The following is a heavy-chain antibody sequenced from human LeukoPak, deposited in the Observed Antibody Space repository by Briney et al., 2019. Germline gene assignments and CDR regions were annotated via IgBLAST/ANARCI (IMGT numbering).Heavy chain of an antibody. CDR3: AKGLTYYYGSGSLGETHDAFDI. D-gene: IGHD3-10*01. Sequence: GGSLRLSCAASGFTFSNAWMSWVRQDPGRGLEWVAVISYDGSNKYYADSVKGRFTISRDNSKNTLYLQMNSLRAEDTAVYYCAKGLTYYYGSGSLGETHDAFDIWGQGTMVTVSS. V-gene: IGHV3-30*18. CDR2: ISYDGSNK. CDR1: GFTFSNAW. J-gene: IGHJ3*02.